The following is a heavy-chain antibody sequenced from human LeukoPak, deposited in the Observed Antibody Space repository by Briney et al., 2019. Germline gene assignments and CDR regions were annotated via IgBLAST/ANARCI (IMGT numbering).Heavy chain of an antibody. Sequence: SETLSLTCTVSGYSISTNYWSWIRQPPGKGLEWIGYIYYTGSTNYNPSLKSRVTISVDTSKNQFSLKLSSVTAADTALYYCARGTLYRGWSYYLDFWGQGSQVTVSS. J-gene: IGHJ4*02. CDR3: ARGTLYRGWSYYLDF. CDR2: IYYTGST. CDR1: GYSISTNY. V-gene: IGHV4-59*01. D-gene: IGHD6-19*01.